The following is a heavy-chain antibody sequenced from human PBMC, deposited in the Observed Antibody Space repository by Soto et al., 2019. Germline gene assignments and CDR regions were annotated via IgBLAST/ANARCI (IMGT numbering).Heavy chain of an antibody. Sequence: QVQLVQSGAEVKRPGSSVKLSCKASGGTFTYYGISWVRQAPGQVLEWMGGIIPIIGPATYAQKFQGRVTINADQSTSTAYMVLSSAGSEDAALYYCARDLGTTISGPPRRETFGWLDPWGQGTLVTVSS. J-gene: IGHJ5*02. V-gene: IGHV1-69*01. CDR3: ARDLGTTISGPPRRETFGWLDP. CDR1: GGTFTYYG. CDR2: IIPIIGPA. D-gene: IGHD3-9*01.